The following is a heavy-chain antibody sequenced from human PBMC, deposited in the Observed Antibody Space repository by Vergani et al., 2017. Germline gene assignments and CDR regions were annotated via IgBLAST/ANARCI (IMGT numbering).Heavy chain of an antibody. J-gene: IGHJ6*03. CDR2: IIPIFGTA. V-gene: IGHV1-69*01. CDR3: AREMAHVPAAMHINYYYCMDG. D-gene: IGHD2-2*01. CDR1: GGTFSSYA. Sequence: QVQLVQSGAEVKQPGSSVKVSCKASGGTFSSYAISWVRQAPGQGLEWMWWIIPIFGTAHYAQKFQGRVTITADESTSTTYMELSSMRSEDTAVYYCAREMAHVPAAMHINYYYCMDGWGKGTTVTVSS.